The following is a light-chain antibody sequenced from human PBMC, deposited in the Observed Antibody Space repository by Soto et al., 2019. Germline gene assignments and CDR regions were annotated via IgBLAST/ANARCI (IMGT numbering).Light chain of an antibody. Sequence: EIVFMQTPGTLSLSPGERATLSCRASQSISSNSLAWYQQKPGQAPRLFIYGASSRATGIPDRFIGSGSGTHFTLTISRLEPEDFALYYCQQYGSSPRISFGQGTRLE. CDR1: QSISSNS. CDR2: GAS. CDR3: QQYGSSPRIS. V-gene: IGKV3-20*01. J-gene: IGKJ5*01.